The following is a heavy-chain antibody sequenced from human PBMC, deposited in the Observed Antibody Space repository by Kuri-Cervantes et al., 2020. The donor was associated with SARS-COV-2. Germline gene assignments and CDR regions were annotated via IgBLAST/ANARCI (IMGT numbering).Heavy chain of an antibody. Sequence: LSLTCAASGFTFSGHWIHWVRQAPGKGLVWVSRINPDGSYTNNADSVKGRFTLSRDNAKNMLFLQMNSLRAEDTAVYYCVRDGDHWDFDYWGQGTLVTVSS. CDR1: GFTFSGHW. J-gene: IGHJ4*02. D-gene: IGHD7-27*01. CDR3: VRDGDHWDFDY. CDR2: INPDGSYT. V-gene: IGHV3-74*01.